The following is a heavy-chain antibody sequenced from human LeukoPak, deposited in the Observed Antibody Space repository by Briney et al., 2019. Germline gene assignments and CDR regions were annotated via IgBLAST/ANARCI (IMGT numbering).Heavy chain of an antibody. CDR1: GDSASSYSAT. Sequence: SQTLSLTCAISGDSASSYSATWNWIRQSPSRGLEWLGRTYYRSKWFNDYAVSVKSRITINPDTFKNQFSLQLNAVTPEDTAVYFCARDSGVGLDAFDIWGQGTMVTVSS. V-gene: IGHV6-1*01. CDR3: ARDSGVGLDAFDI. CDR2: TYYRSKWFN. J-gene: IGHJ3*02. D-gene: IGHD3-3*01.